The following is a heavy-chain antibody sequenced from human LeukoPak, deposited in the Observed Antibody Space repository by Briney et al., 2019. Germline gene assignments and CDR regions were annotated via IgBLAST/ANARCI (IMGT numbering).Heavy chain of an antibody. D-gene: IGHD4-23*01. CDR1: GGSFSGYY. CDR2: INHSGST. Sequence: SETLSLTCAVYGGSFSGYYWSWIRQPPGKGLEWIGEINHSGSTNYNPSLKSRVTISVGTSKNQFSLKLSSVTAADTAVYYCAREGNLKAASHWGQGTLVTVSS. J-gene: IGHJ4*02. CDR3: AREGNLKAASH. V-gene: IGHV4-34*01.